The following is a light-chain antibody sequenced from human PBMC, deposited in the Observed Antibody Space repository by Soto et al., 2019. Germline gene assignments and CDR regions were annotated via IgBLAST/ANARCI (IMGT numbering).Light chain of an antibody. CDR2: GAS. V-gene: IGKV3-20*01. CDR1: QSLRNNSY. CDR3: QHFGNSLWT. Sequence: IVLTQSPGTLSLSPGERATLSSRGSQSLRNNSYLAWYQQKPGQAPRLLIYGASSRATGIPNRFSGSGSGTDFTLTISGLQNEDFAVYYCQHFGNSLWTFGQGTKVDIK. J-gene: IGKJ1*01.